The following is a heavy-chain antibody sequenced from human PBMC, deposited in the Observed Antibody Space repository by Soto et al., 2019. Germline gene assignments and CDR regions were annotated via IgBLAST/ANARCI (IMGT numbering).Heavy chain of an antibody. Sequence: QVQLVQSGAEVKKPGPPGKVSGRAPGKTFTSYDINWVRQATGKGLGWRGWLNPTRGNTGYAQKFQGRVTMTRNTSISTAYMELSSPRSEDTAVYYCARGSQDILDHWGQGTLVTVSS. CDR3: ARGSQDILDH. J-gene: IGHJ4*02. CDR1: GKTFTSYD. D-gene: IGHD2-15*01. V-gene: IGHV1-8*01. CDR2: LNPTRGNT.